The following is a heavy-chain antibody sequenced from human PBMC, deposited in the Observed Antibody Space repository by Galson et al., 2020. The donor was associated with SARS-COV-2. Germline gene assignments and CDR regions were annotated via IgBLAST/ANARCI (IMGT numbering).Heavy chain of an antibody. Sequence: SETLSLTCAVSGGSISSGGYSWRWIRQPPGKGLEWIGYIYYSGSTYYNPSLKSRVTISVDTSKNQFSLKLSSVTAADTAVYYCARVEIVVVPAAASLGYYYYMDVWGKGTTVTISS. J-gene: IGHJ6*03. V-gene: IGHV4-30-4*07. CDR2: IYYSGST. D-gene: IGHD2-2*03. CDR1: GGSISSGGYS. CDR3: ARVEIVVVPAAASLGYYYYMDV.